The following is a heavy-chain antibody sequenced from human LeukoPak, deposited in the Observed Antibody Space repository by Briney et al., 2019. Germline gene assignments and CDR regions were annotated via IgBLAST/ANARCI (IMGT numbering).Heavy chain of an antibody. CDR3: ARGQRGYYGSGSGHEYYYYYGMDV. CDR2: INPNSGGT. V-gene: IGHV1-2*02. D-gene: IGHD3-10*01. J-gene: IGHJ6*02. Sequence: GSVKASCKASGYTFTGYYMHWVRQAPGQGLEWMGWINPNSGGTNYAQKFQGRVTMTRDTSISTAYMELSRLRSDDTAVYYCARGQRGYYGSGSGHEYYYYYGMDVWGQGTTVTVSS. CDR1: GYTFTGYY.